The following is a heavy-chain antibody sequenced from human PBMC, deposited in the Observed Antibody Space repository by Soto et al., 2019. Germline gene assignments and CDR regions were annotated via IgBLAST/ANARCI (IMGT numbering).Heavy chain of an antibody. CDR1: GFTFSSYA. V-gene: IGHV3-30-3*01. Sequence: GGSLRLSCAASGFTFSSYAMHWVRQAPGKGLEWVAVISYDGSNKYYADSVKGRFTISRDNSKNTLYLQMNSLRAEDTAVYYCARVLADYYYYGMDVWGQGTTVTSP. J-gene: IGHJ6*02. CDR3: ARVLADYYYYGMDV. D-gene: IGHD6-13*01. CDR2: ISYDGSNK.